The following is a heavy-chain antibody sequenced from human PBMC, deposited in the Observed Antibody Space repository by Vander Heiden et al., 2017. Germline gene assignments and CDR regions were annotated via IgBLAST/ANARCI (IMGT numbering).Heavy chain of an antibody. D-gene: IGHD3-3*01. CDR1: GFSLSRSGMR. CDR2: IDWADDK. Sequence: QVTLKESGPALVKPTQPLTLTCTFSGFSLSRSGMRVSWIRQPPGKALEWLARIDWADDKFYSTSLKTRLTISKDTSKNQVVLTMTNMDPVDTATYYCARSWSGYYVDLWGRGTLVTVSS. V-gene: IGHV2-70*04. J-gene: IGHJ2*01. CDR3: ARSWSGYYVDL.